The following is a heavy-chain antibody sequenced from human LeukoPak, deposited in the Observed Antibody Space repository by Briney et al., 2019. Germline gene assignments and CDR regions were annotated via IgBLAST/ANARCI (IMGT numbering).Heavy chain of an antibody. CDR3: ARSPYSSGWYRYYGMDV. D-gene: IGHD6-19*01. J-gene: IGHJ6*04. Sequence: GESLKISCKGSGYSFTSYWIGWVRQMPGKGLEWMGIIYPGDSDTRYSPSFQGQVTISADKSISTAYLQWSSLKASDTAMYYCARSPYSSGWYRYYGMDVWGKGTTVTVSS. CDR2: IYPGDSDT. V-gene: IGHV5-51*01. CDR1: GYSFTSYW.